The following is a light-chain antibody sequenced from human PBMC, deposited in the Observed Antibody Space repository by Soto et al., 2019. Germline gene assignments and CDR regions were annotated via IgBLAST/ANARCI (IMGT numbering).Light chain of an antibody. CDR3: QQYINAPQT. Sequence: DIVMTQSPDSLAVSLGERATINCKSSQSVLYSPNNKNYLAWYQQKPGQPPKLLVYWASTRESGVPDRFSGRGSETDFTITINSLQAEDVAVYYCQQYINAPQTFGQGTKVEI. V-gene: IGKV4-1*01. J-gene: IGKJ1*01. CDR2: WAS. CDR1: QSVLYSPNNKNY.